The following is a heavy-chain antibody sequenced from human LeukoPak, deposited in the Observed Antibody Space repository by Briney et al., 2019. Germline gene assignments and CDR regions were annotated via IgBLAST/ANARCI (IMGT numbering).Heavy chain of an antibody. CDR2: ISAYNGNT. Sequence: GASVRVSCKASGYTFTSYGVSWVRQAPGQGLEWMGWISAYNGNTNYAQKLQGRVTMTTDTSTSTAYMELRSLRSDDTAVYYCARRGITIFGVVDYFDYWGQGTLVTVSS. CDR3: ARRGITIFGVVDYFDY. V-gene: IGHV1-18*01. J-gene: IGHJ4*02. CDR1: GYTFTSYG. D-gene: IGHD3-3*01.